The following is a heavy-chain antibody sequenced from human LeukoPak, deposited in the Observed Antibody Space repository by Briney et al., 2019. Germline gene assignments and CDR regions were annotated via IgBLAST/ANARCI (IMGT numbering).Heavy chain of an antibody. CDR1: GFTFSSYG. Sequence: GGSLRLSCAASGFTFSSYGMHWVRQAPGKGLEWLAVISYDGSNKYYADSVKGRFTISRDNSKKTLYLQMNSPRAEDTAVYYCAKDDGSGSSHYYYGMDVWGKGTTVIVSS. CDR3: AKDDGSGSSHYYYGMDV. J-gene: IGHJ6*04. V-gene: IGHV3-30*18. CDR2: ISYDGSNK. D-gene: IGHD3-10*01.